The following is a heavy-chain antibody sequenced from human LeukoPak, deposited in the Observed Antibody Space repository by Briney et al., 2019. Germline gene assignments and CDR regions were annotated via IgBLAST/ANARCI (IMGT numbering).Heavy chain of an antibody. CDR1: GFTFSSYW. V-gene: IGHV3-74*01. CDR3: ARRDSSGYYNSNWFDP. CDR2: LNSDGSST. Sequence: GGSLRLSCAASGFTFSSYWMHWVRQAPGKGLVWVSRLNSDGSSTSYADSVKGRFTISRDNAKNTLYLQMNSLRAEDTAVYYCARRDSSGYYNSNWFDPWGQGTLVTVSS. D-gene: IGHD3-22*01. J-gene: IGHJ5*02.